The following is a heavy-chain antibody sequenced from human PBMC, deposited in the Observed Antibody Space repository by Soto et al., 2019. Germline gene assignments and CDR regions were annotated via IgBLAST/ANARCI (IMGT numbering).Heavy chain of an antibody. CDR2: IKSKTDGGTT. J-gene: IGHJ4*02. Sequence: PGGSLRLSCAASGFTFSNAWMNWVRQAPGKGLEWVGRIKSKTDGGTTDYAAPVKGRFTISRDDSKNTLYLQMNSLKTEDTAVYYGTTDVPPYGDTAYWGQGTRVTVSS. CDR1: GFTFSNAW. CDR3: TTDVPPYGDTAY. V-gene: IGHV3-15*07. D-gene: IGHD4-17*01.